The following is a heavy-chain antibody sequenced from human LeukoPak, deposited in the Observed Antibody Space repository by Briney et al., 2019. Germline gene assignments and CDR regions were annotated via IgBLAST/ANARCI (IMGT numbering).Heavy chain of an antibody. CDR3: ARGPWGRTTVTTSVWFDP. CDR2: INPSGGST. V-gene: IGHV1-46*01. Sequence: ASVKVSCKASGYTFTSCYMHWVRQAPGQGLEWMGIINPSGGSTSYAQKFQGRVTMTRDTSTSTVYMELSSLRSEDTAVYYCARGPWGRTTVTTSVWFDPWGQGTLVTVSS. D-gene: IGHD4-17*01. CDR1: GYTFTSCY. J-gene: IGHJ5*02.